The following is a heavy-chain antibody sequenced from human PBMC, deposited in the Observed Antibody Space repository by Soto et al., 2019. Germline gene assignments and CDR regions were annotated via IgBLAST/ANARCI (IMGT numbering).Heavy chain of an antibody. D-gene: IGHD6-19*01. Sequence: GGSLRLSCAASGFIFDNYAMHWVRQAPGKGLEWVSLINWDGTSTYYADSVKGRFTISRDNSKNSLYLQMNSLRTEDTALYYCAKDAVAGSHHFYGMDVWGQGTTVTVS. CDR2: INWDGTST. CDR3: AKDAVAGSHHFYGMDV. CDR1: GFIFDNYA. J-gene: IGHJ6*02. V-gene: IGHV3-43D*04.